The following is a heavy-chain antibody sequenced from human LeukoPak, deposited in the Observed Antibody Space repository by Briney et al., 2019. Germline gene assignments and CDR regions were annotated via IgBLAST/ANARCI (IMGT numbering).Heavy chain of an antibody. Sequence: GGSLRLSCAASGFTFSSYAMHWVRQAPGKGLEYVSAISSNGGSTYYANSVKGRFTISRDNSKNTLYLQMGSLRAEDMAVYYCASARLAAAGTDGYWGQGTLVTVSS. CDR3: ASARLAAAGTDGY. CDR1: GFTFSSYA. D-gene: IGHD6-13*01. V-gene: IGHV3-64*01. J-gene: IGHJ4*02. CDR2: ISSNGGST.